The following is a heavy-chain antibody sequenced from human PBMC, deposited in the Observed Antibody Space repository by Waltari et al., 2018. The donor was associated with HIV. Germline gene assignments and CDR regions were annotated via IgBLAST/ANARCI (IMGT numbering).Heavy chain of an antibody. J-gene: IGHJ4*02. CDR1: GDSVSSDSAA. CDR3: ARDSNGLDY. V-gene: IGHV6-1*02. CDR2: TYHRTKWFQ. Sequence: HVQLLQSGPGLVTSSQTLSITCAISGDSVSSDSAAWNWIRLSPSGRLEWLVRTYHRTKWFQIYWPSVRGRIRVDVDTSVNHFSLHLDSVTPDDTAVYYCARDSNGLDYWGQGTVVTVSS. D-gene: IGHD4-4*01.